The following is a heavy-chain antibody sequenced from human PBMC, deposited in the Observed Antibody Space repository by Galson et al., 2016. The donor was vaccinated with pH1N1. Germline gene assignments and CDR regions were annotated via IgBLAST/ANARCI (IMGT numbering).Heavy chain of an antibody. V-gene: IGHV3-23*01. J-gene: IGHJ6*02. CDR1: GFTFSSFA. CDR3: AKTTTHDLWYYYGMDV. CDR2: ISSTGGET. D-gene: IGHD1-1*01. Sequence: SLRLSCAASGFTFSSFAMNWVRQGPGKGLEWVSSISSTGGETYYADSVKGRFTISRDHSKNTLYLQVNSLRAEDTAVYFCAKTTTHDLWYYYGMDVWGHGTAVTVSS.